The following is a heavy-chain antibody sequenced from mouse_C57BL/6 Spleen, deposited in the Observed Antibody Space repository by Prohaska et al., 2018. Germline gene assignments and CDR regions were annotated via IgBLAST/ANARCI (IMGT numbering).Heavy chain of an antibody. J-gene: IGHJ2*01. V-gene: IGHV1-34*01. CDR2: IYPNNGGN. CDR1: TDYY. D-gene: IGHD1-2*01. CDR3: AIGGHYYGGFDY. Sequence: TDYYMHWVKQSHGKSLEWIGYIYPNNGGNGYNQKFKGKATLTVDKSSSTAYMELRSLTSEDSAVYYCAIGGHYYGGFDYWGQGTTLTVYS.